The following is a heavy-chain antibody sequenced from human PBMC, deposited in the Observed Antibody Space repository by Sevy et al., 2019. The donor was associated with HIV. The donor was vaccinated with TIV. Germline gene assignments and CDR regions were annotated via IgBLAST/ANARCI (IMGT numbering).Heavy chain of an antibody. J-gene: IGHJ6*02. CDR1: GGSISSYY. D-gene: IGHD3-9*01. CDR2: ISYSGST. CDR3: ARGGGRTDWGMDV. V-gene: IGHV4-59*01. Sequence: TESLSLTCTVSGGSISSYYWSCIRQPPGKGLEWIGYISYSGSTNDNPTLRSRVTISIDTSKNQFSLRLSSVSATDTAVYYCARGGGRTDWGMDVWGPGTMVHVSS.